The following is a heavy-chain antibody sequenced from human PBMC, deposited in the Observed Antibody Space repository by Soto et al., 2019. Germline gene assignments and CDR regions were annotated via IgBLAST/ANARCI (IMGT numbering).Heavy chain of an antibody. J-gene: IGHJ4*02. CDR3: ARSRVLAAAAPGAY. CDR1: GYTFTSYG. CDR2: ISAYNGNT. Sequence: ALVKVSCKASGYTFTSYGISWVRQAPGQGLEWMGWISAYNGNTNYAQKLQGRVTMTTDTSTSTAYMELRSLRSDDTAVYYCARSRVLAAAAPGAYWGQGTLVTVSS. V-gene: IGHV1-18*01. D-gene: IGHD6-13*01.